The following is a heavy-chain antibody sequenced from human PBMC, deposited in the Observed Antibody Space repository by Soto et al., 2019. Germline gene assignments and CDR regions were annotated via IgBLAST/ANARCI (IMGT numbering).Heavy chain of an antibody. CDR2: IYHSGST. CDR1: GGSISSSYW. Sequence: SETLSLTCAVSGGSISSSYWWNWVRQPPGKGLDWIGKIYHSGSTNYNPSLKNRVTISVDKSNNQFSLRLSSVTAADTAVYFCVTSLNYEFWRDGGRHYYFDYWGQGTLVTVSS. V-gene: IGHV4-4*02. CDR3: VTSLNYEFWRDGGRHYYFDY. J-gene: IGHJ4*02. D-gene: IGHD3-3*01.